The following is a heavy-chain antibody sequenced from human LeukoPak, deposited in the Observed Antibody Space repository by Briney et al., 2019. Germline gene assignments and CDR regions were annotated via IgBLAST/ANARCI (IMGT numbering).Heavy chain of an antibody. J-gene: IGHJ5*02. V-gene: IGHV4-39*07. CDR3: ASALGDYDFWSGYSNWFDP. Sequence: SETLSLTCTVSGGSICSSSYYWGWIRRPPGKGLEWIGSIYYSGSTYYNPSLKSRVTISADTSKNQFSLKLSSVTAADTAVYYCASALGDYDFWSGYSNWFDPWGQGTLVTVSS. CDR2: IYYSGST. D-gene: IGHD3-3*01. CDR1: GGSICSSSYY.